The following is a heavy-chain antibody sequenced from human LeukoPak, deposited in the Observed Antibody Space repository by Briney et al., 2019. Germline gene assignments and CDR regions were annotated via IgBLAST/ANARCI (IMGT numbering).Heavy chain of an antibody. D-gene: IGHD7-27*01. CDR1: GFTFSSYE. CDR3: ARRLGYYYGMDV. V-gene: IGHV3-48*03. CDR2: ISSSGSTI. Sequence: QRGGSLRLSCAASGFTFSSYEMNWVRQAPGKGLEWVSYISSSGSTIYYADSVKGRFTISRDNAKNSLYLQMNSLRAEDTAVYYCARRLGYYYGMDVWGQGTTVTVSS. J-gene: IGHJ6*02.